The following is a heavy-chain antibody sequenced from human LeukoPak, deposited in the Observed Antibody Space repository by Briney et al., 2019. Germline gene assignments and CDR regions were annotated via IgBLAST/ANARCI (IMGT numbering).Heavy chain of an antibody. V-gene: IGHV3-30*04. CDR1: GFTFSSYA. CDR2: ISYDGSNK. J-gene: IGHJ4*02. CDR3: ARDVLVRPLRYYFDF. D-gene: IGHD1-1*01. Sequence: GGSLRLSCAASGFTFSSYAMHWVRQAPGKGLEWVAVISYDGSNKYYADSVKGRFTISRDNSKNTLYLQMNSLRAEDTGVYYCARDVLVRPLRYYFDFWGQGALVTVSS.